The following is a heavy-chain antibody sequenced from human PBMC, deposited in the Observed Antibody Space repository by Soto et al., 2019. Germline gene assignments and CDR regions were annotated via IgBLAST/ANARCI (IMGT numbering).Heavy chain of an antibody. CDR3: AKYGLSTIGLFDY. D-gene: IGHD5-12*01. CDR1: GFTFSSYA. J-gene: IGHJ4*02. V-gene: IGHV3-23*01. Sequence: PGGSLRLSCVASGFTFSSYAMGWVRQAPENGLEWVSAIRDTGANTYYADSVKGRFTVSRDNSKNTLYLQMNSLRAEDTAVYYCAKYGLSTIGLFDYCGQGTLVTVSS. CDR2: IRDTGANT.